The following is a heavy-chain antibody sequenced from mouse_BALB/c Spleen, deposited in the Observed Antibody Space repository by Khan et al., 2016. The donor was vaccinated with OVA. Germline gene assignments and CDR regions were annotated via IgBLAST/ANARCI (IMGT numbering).Heavy chain of an antibody. CDR1: GLNIKNTY. CDR2: IDPPNGNT. Sequence: VQLKQSGAELVKSGATVKLSCTASGLNIKNTYMHWLKQWPEQGLEWIGKIDPPNGNTKYNQKFQGKATMTAEKSSTTAYMQLSSMTSDDSADYYCARMARKWGQGTTLTVSS. J-gene: IGHJ2*01. V-gene: IGHV14-3*02. CDR3: ARMARK.